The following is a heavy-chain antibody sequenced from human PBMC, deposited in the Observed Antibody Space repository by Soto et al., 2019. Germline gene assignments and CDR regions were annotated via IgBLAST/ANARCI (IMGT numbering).Heavy chain of an antibody. Sequence: GGSLRLSCAVSGFTFTNYGFNWVRQAPGKGLEWVSSVSKSDYTYYSDSVKGRFTISRDNAKNSVSLQMNNLRAEDTAVYYCKREDSIIIPAVADFWGQRTPVTVSS. CDR1: GFTFTNYG. CDR2: VSKSDYT. CDR3: KREDSIIIPAVADF. D-gene: IGHD6-19*01. V-gene: IGHV3-21*01. J-gene: IGHJ4*02.